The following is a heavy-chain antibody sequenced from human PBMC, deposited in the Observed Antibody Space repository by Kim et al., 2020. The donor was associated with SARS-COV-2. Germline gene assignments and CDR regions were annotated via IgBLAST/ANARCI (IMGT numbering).Heavy chain of an antibody. V-gene: IGHV1-69*04. CDR3: ARGSEDIVVVVAAEVPLDPFDI. CDR1: GGTFSSYA. Sequence: SVKVSCKASGGTFSSYAISWVRQAPGQGLEWMGRIIPILGIANCAQKFQGRVTITADKSTSTAYMELSSLRSEDTAVYYCARGSEDIVVVVAAEVPLDPFDIWGQGTMVTVSS. D-gene: IGHD2-15*01. J-gene: IGHJ3*02. CDR2: IIPILGIA.